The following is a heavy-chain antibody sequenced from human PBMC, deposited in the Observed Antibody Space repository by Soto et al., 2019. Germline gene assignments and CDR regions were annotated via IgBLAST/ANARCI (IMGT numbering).Heavy chain of an antibody. CDR2: IYHSGST. D-gene: IGHD3-22*01. J-gene: IGHJ4*02. CDR3: ARAIGGSHDSSGYYYSYYFDY. CDR1: GGSISSGGYS. V-gene: IGHV4-30-2*01. Sequence: PTETLSLTCAVSGGSISSGGYSWSWIRQPPGKGLEWIGYIYHSGSTYYNPSLKSRVTISVDRSKNQFSLKLSSVTAADTAVYYCARAIGGSHDSSGYYYSYYFDYWGQGTLVTVSS.